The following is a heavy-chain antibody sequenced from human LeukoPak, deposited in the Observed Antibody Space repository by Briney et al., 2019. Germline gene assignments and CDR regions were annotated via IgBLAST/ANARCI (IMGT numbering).Heavy chain of an antibody. CDR2: IYYSGST. J-gene: IGHJ4*02. V-gene: IGHV4-59*11. CDR3: ARGTEGRYSYGEYYFDY. D-gene: IGHD5-18*01. CDR1: GGSISSHY. Sequence: PSETLSLTCTVSGGSISSHYWSWIRQPPGKGLEWIGYIYYSGSTNYNPSLKSRVTISVDTSKNQFSLKLSSVTAADTAVYYCARGTEGRYSYGEYYFDYWGQGTLVTVSS.